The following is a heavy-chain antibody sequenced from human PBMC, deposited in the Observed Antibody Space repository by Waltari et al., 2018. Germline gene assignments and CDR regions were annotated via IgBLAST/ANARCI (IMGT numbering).Heavy chain of an antibody. J-gene: IGHJ4*02. V-gene: IGHV4-39*07. D-gene: IGHD4-17*01. CDR1: GCSISRSSYY. Sequence: QLQLQESGPGLVKPSETLSLTCTVSGCSISRSSYYLGWIRQPPGKGLEWIGSIYYSGSTNYNPSLKSRVTISVDTSKNQFSLKLSSVTAADTAVYYCARGGGYGAAFDYWGQGTLVTVSS. CDR3: ARGGGYGAAFDY. CDR2: IYYSGST.